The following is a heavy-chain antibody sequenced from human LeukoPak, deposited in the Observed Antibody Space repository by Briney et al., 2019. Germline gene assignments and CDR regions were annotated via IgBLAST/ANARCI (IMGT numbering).Heavy chain of an antibody. CDR2: IYYSGST. V-gene: IGHV4-39*01. J-gene: IGHJ4*02. CDR1: GGSISSSSYY. CDR3: ARTTYYYGSGSFPFDY. Sequence: PSETLSLTCTVSGGSISSSSYYWGWIRQPPGKGLEWIGSIYYSGSTYYNPSLKSRVTISVDTSKNQFSLKLSSVIAADTAVYYCARTTYYYGSGSFPFDYWGQGALVTVSS. D-gene: IGHD3-10*01.